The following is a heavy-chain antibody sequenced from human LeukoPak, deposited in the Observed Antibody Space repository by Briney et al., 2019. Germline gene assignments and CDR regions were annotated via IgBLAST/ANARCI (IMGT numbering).Heavy chain of an antibody. V-gene: IGHV4-39*01. CDR1: GGSISSSSYY. CDR3: ARPDYYYYHMDV. J-gene: IGHJ6*03. Sequence: TSETLSLTCTVSGGSISSSSYYWGWIRQSPGKGLEWIGNIYYSGTTYYNPSLRSRVTISIDTSKNQFSLKLSSVTAADTAVYYCARPDYYYYHMDVWGKGTTVTVSS. CDR2: IYYSGTT.